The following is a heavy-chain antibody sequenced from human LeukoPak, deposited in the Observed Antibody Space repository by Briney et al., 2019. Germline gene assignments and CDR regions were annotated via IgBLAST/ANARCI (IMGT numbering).Heavy chain of an antibody. Sequence: ASVKVSCKASGYTFTSYYMHWVRQAPGQGLEWMGWINPNSGGTNYAQKFQGRVTMTRDTSISTAYMELSRLRSDDTAVYYCARARTAMVREEDYWGQGTLVTVSS. J-gene: IGHJ4*02. CDR1: GYTFTSYY. D-gene: IGHD5-18*01. V-gene: IGHV1-2*02. CDR2: INPNSGGT. CDR3: ARARTAMVREEDY.